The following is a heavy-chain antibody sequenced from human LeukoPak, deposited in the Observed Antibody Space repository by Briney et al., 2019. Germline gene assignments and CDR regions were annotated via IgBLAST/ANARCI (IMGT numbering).Heavy chain of an antibody. Sequence: EASVTVSFTASGGTVRRFGISWVRQAPGQGLERMGGIIPIFGTTSYVQKFQGRVTINADESTSTAYMELSSLRSEDTAVYYCARVVTPKYCSSTSCHWKGWFDPWGQGTLVTVSS. CDR3: ARVVTPKYCSSTSCHWKGWFDP. V-gene: IGHV1-69*13. CDR2: IIPIFGTT. D-gene: IGHD2-2*01. CDR1: GGTVRRFG. J-gene: IGHJ5*02.